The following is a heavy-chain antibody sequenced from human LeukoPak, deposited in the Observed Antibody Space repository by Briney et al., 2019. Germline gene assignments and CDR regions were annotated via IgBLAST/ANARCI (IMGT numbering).Heavy chain of an antibody. CDR2: IGTAGDT. Sequence: GGSLRLSCAASGFTFSNYWMHWVRQAPGKGLEWVSAIGTAGDTYYPGSVKGRFTISRENAKNSLYLQMNSLRAGDTAVYYCARDSGTTGEVKFDPWGQGTLVTVSS. J-gene: IGHJ5*02. CDR1: GFTFSNYW. V-gene: IGHV3-13*01. D-gene: IGHD3-10*01. CDR3: ARDSGTTGEVKFDP.